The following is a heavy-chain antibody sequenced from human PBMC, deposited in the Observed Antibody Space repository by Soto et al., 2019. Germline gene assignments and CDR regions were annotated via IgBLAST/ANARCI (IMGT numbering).Heavy chain of an antibody. CDR2: ISGSGGST. V-gene: IGHV3-23*01. D-gene: IGHD2-2*01. Sequence: EVQLLESGGGLVQPGESLRLSCAASGFTFNSYAMSWVRQAPGKGLEWVSAISGSGGSTYYADSVKGRFTISRDNSKNTLYLQMNSLRAEDTAVYSCAKEGSQYQLPMTDYWGQGTLVTVSS. CDR1: GFTFNSYA. CDR3: AKEGSQYQLPMTDY. J-gene: IGHJ4*02.